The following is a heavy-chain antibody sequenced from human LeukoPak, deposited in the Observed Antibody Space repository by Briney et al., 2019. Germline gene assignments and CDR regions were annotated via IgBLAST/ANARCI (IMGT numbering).Heavy chain of an antibody. CDR2: ISYDGSNK. V-gene: IGHV3-30-3*01. J-gene: IGHJ4*02. Sequence: PGGSLRLSCAASGFTFSSYAMHWVRQAPGKGLEWVAVISYDGSNKYYADSVKGRFTISRDNSKNTLYLQMNSLRAEDTAVYYCARCRGLGTYCSGGSCYFGGFDYWGQGTLVTVSS. D-gene: IGHD2-15*01. CDR3: ARCRGLGTYCSGGSCYFGGFDY. CDR1: GFTFSSYA.